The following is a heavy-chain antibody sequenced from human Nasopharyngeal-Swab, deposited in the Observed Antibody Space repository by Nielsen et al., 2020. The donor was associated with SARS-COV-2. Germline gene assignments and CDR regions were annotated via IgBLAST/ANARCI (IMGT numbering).Heavy chain of an antibody. D-gene: IGHD3-9*01. CDR2: ISGSGGST. CDR3: AKGHSTYYDILTGYPGVGDAFDI. CDR1: GFTFSSYA. Sequence: GESLKISCAASGFTFSSYAMSWVRQAPGKGLEWVSAISGSGGSTYYADSVKGRFNISRANSKNTLYLQMNSLRAEDTAVYYCAKGHSTYYDILTGYPGVGDAFDIWGQGTMVTVSS. J-gene: IGHJ3*02. V-gene: IGHV3-23*01.